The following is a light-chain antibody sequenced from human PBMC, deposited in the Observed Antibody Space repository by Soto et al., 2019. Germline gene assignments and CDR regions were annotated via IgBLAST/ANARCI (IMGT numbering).Light chain of an antibody. J-gene: IGKJ3*01. CDR3: QQTYRTPFP. CDR2: LTS. CDR1: QRIATY. Sequence: DIQLTHSPSSLSASVGDRVTVTCRASQRIATYLNWYQQQPGKAPRLLISLTSSLQSGVPSRFSGSGSDTEFTLTISSLQSVVFWTYYCQQTYRTPFPFGSGPKLDIK. V-gene: IGKV1-39*01.